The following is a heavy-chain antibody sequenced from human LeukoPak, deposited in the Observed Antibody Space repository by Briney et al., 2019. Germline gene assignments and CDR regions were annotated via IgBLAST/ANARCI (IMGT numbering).Heavy chain of an antibody. Sequence: SETLSLTCTVSGGSISSYYWSWIRQPPGKGLEWIGYIYYSGSTNYNPSLKSRVTISVDTSKNQFSLKLSSVTAADTAVYYCARGDYDILTGSYYYYYYYMDVWGKGTTVTVSS. CDR2: IYYSGST. D-gene: IGHD3-9*01. CDR3: ARGDYDILTGSYYYYYYYMDV. CDR1: GGSISSYY. V-gene: IGHV4-59*01. J-gene: IGHJ6*03.